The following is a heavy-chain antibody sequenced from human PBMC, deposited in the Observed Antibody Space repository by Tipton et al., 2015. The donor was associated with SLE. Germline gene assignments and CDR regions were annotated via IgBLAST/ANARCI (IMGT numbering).Heavy chain of an antibody. CDR1: GFTFSSYS. V-gene: IGHV3-21*01. Sequence: SLRLSCAASGFTFSSYSMNWVRQAAGKGLEWVSHISSSSSYIYYADSVKGRFTISRDNAKNSLYLQMNSLRADDTAVYYCAGYTYGDKGAFDIWGQGTMVTVSS. CDR2: ISSSSSYI. J-gene: IGHJ3*02. CDR3: AGYTYGDKGAFDI. D-gene: IGHD5-18*01.